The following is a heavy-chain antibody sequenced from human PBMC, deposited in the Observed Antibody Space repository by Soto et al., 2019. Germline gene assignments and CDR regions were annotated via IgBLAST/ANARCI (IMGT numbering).Heavy chain of an antibody. J-gene: IGHJ4*02. CDR3: ATSYGSGYRAFDY. D-gene: IGHD3-10*01. CDR1: GDTFSFYT. CDR2: INPILSMS. V-gene: IGHV1-69*02. Sequence: QVQLVQSGAEVKKPGSSVKVSCKASGDTFSFYTINWVRQAPGLGLEWVGRINPILSMSNYAQKFQGRVTMTADKSTSTAYMELRSLRSEDTAMYYCATSYGSGYRAFDYWGLGALVTVSS.